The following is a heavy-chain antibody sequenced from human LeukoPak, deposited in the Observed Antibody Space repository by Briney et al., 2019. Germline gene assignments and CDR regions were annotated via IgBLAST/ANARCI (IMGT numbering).Heavy chain of an antibody. D-gene: IGHD5-18*01. CDR2: LSGDGGII. Sequence: GRSLRLSCAASGFTFTNYAMSWVRQAPGKGLEWVSALSGDGGIIYYADSVRGRFTISRDNYKNTLYLQMNNLRAEDTAVYYCAKGPTYGYHAWGQGTLVTVSS. V-gene: IGHV3-23*01. CDR3: AKGPTYGYHA. CDR1: GFTFTNYA. J-gene: IGHJ5*02.